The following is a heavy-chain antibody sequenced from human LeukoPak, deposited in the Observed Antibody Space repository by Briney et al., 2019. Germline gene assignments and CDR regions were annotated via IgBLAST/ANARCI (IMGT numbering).Heavy chain of an antibody. CDR1: GFTFSSYA. CDR3: AKDVGYSSYYFDY. CDR2: ISYDGSNK. D-gene: IGHD6-13*01. V-gene: IGHV3-30-3*01. Sequence: GGSLRLSCAASGFTFSSYAMHRVRQAPGKGLEWVAVISYDGSNKYYADSVKGRFTISRDNSKNTLYLQMNSLRAEDTALYYCAKDVGYSSYYFDYWGQGTLVTVSS. J-gene: IGHJ4*02.